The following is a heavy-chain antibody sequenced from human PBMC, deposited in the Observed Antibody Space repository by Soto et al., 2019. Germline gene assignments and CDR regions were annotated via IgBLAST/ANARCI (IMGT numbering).Heavy chain of an antibody. CDR1: GYSFTSYW. CDR3: ASLIWYYAY. Sequence: GESLKISCKGSGYSFTSYWISWVRQMPGKGLEWMGRIDPIDSYTNYSPSFQGHVTISADKSISTPYLQLSRLKASDTAMYYCASLIWYYAYWGRGTLVAVSS. V-gene: IGHV5-10-1*01. J-gene: IGHJ4*02. CDR2: IDPIDSYT.